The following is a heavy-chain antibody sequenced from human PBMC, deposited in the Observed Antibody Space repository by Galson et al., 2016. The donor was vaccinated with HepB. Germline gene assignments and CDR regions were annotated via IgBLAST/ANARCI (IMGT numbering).Heavy chain of an antibody. D-gene: IGHD6-25*01. CDR2: IKQDGSGK. CDR1: GFTLSSYW. CDR3: ARGGYYWAY. Sequence: SLRLSCAASGFTLSSYWMSWVRQAPGKGLEWVANIKQDGSGKYYVDSVKGRFTISRDNAENSLYLQMTSLRAEDTAVYYCARGGYYWAYWGQGTLVTVSS. J-gene: IGHJ4*02. V-gene: IGHV3-7*03.